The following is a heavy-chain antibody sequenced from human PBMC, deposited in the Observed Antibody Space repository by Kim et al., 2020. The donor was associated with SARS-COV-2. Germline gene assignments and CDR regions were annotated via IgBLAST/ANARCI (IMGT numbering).Heavy chain of an antibody. CDR1: GFTFSSYG. Sequence: GGSLRLSCAASGFTFSSYGMHWVRQAPGKGLEWVAVIRYDGSKKFYADSVKGRFTISRDNSKNTLYLQMDSLRAEDTAVYYCSRTETSYSSSSTYYYGMDVWGQGTTVTVSS. CDR3: SRTETSYSSSSTYYYGMDV. D-gene: IGHD6-6*01. J-gene: IGHJ6*02. CDR2: IRYDGSKK. V-gene: IGHV3-33*08.